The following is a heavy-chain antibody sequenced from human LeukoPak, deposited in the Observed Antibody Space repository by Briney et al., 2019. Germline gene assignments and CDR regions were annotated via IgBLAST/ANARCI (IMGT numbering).Heavy chain of an antibody. CDR1: GYTFTGYY. D-gene: IGHD3-22*01. V-gene: IGHV1-2*02. CDR3: ARDERYDSSGYPFDY. J-gene: IGHJ4*02. Sequence: ASVKVSCKASGYTFTGYYMHWVRQAPGQGLEWMGWINPNSGGTNCAQKFQGRVTMTRDTSISTAYMEPSRLRSDDTAVYYCARDERYDSSGYPFDYWGQGTLVTVSS. CDR2: INPNSGGT.